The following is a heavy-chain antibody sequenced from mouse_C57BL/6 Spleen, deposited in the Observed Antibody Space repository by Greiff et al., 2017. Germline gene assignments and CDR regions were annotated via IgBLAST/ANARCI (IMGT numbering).Heavy chain of an antibody. CDR3: ARGITTVVEGNYFDY. V-gene: IGHV1-63*01. Sequence: VQLQQSGAELVRPGTSVKMSCKASGYTFTNYWIGWAKQRPGHGLEWIGDIYPGGGYTNYHEKFKGKATLTADKSSSTAYMQFSSLTSEDSALYYCARGITTVVEGNYFDYWGQGTTLTVSS. CDR1: GYTFTNYW. CDR2: IYPGGGYT. D-gene: IGHD1-1*01. J-gene: IGHJ2*01.